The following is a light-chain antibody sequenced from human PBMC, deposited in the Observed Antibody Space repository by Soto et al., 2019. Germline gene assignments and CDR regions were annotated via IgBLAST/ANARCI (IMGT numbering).Light chain of an antibody. Sequence: QSALTQPASVSRSPGQSITISCTGTSSDVGGYNYVSWYQQHPGKAPKLMIYDVSNRPSGVSNRFSGSKSGNTASLTISGLQAEDEADYYCSSYTSSSTLEVVFGGGTKLTVL. CDR2: DVS. CDR3: SSYTSSSTLEVV. V-gene: IGLV2-14*01. J-gene: IGLJ2*01. CDR1: SSDVGGYNY.